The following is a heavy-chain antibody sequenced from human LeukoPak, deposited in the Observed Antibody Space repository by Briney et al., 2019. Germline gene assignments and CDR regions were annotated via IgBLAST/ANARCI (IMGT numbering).Heavy chain of an antibody. V-gene: IGHV3-23*01. CDR3: ASVMVYAYYFDY. Sequence: GGSLRLSCAASGFTFSSYAMSWVRQAPGKGLEWVSAISGSGGSTYYADSVKGRFTISKDNSKNTLYLQMNSLRAEDTDVYYCASVMVYAYYFDYWGQGTLVTVSP. CDR2: ISGSGGST. D-gene: IGHD2-8*01. CDR1: GFTFSSYA. J-gene: IGHJ4*02.